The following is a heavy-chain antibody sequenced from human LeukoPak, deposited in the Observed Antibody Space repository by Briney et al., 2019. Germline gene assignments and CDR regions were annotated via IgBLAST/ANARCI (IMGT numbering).Heavy chain of an antibody. Sequence: VASVKVSCKASGVTFSDYALNWVRQAPGQGLEWMGVFIPILDTANSTQKFQGRLTITADKSTNTVYMELSSLRFDDTAVYFCAGIPVFGVVLHQEPVWGKGTTVTVSS. D-gene: IGHD3-3*01. CDR2: FIPILDTA. CDR3: AGIPVFGVVLHQEPV. V-gene: IGHV1-69*10. J-gene: IGHJ6*03. CDR1: GVTFSDYA.